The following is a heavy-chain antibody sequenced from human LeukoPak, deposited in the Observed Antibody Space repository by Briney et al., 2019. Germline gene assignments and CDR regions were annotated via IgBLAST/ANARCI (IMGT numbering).Heavy chain of an antibody. J-gene: IGHJ4*02. D-gene: IGHD6-19*01. CDR2: ISAYNGNT. Sequence: RASVKVSCKASGYTFSGYYMHWVRQAPGQGLEWMGWISAYNGNTNYAQKLQGRVTMTTDTSTSTAYMELRSLRSDDTAVYYCARRGQWLALVDYWGQGTLVTVSS. CDR1: GYTFSGYY. CDR3: ARRGQWLALVDY. V-gene: IGHV1-18*04.